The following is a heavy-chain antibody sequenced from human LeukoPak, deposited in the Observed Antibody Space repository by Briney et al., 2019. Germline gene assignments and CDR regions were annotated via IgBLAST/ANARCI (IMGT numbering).Heavy chain of an antibody. J-gene: IGHJ4*02. CDR3: ARAVVPAAMGIDY. V-gene: IGHV4-39*07. Sequence: WIRQPPGKGLEWIGSIYYSGSTYYNPSLKSRVTISVDTSKNQFSLKLSSVTAADTAVYYCARAVVPAAMGIDYWGQGTLVTVSS. CDR2: IYYSGST. D-gene: IGHD2-2*01.